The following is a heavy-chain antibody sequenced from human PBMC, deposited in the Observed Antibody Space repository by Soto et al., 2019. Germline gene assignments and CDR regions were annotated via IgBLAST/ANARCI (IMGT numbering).Heavy chain of an antibody. Sequence: MQLVESGGGLVQPGGSLRLSCAASGFTFSSYSMNWVRQAPGKGLEWVSYISSSSSTIYYADSVKGRFTISRDNAKNSLYLQMNSLRAEDTAVYYCARDGLLRYFDYEPDAFDIWGQGTMVTVSS. CDR3: ARDGLLRYFDYEPDAFDI. CDR2: ISSSSSTI. V-gene: IGHV3-48*01. CDR1: GFTFSSYS. J-gene: IGHJ3*02. D-gene: IGHD3-9*01.